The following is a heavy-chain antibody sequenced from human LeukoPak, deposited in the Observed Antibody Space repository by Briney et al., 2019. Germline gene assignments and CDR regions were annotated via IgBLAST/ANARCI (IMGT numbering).Heavy chain of an antibody. CDR3: ARERYYSSGNYNNRIDY. D-gene: IGHD3-10*01. Sequence: ASVKVSCKASGYTFTSYGISWVRQAPGQGLEWMGWISAYNGNTNYAQKLQGRVTMTTDTSTSTAYMELRSLRSDDTAVYYCARERYYSSGNYNNRIDYWGQGTLVTVPS. J-gene: IGHJ4*02. CDR1: GYTFTSYG. V-gene: IGHV1-18*01. CDR2: ISAYNGNT.